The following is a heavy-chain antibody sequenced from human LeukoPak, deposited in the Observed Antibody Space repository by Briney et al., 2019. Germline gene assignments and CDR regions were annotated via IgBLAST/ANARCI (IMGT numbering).Heavy chain of an antibody. Sequence: SETLSLTCTVSGGSISSYYWSWIRQPPGKGLEWIGYIYYSGSTNYNPSLKSRVTISVDTSKNQFSLKLSSVTAADTALYYCARQLPNLYYDSSGNFDYWGQGTLVTVSS. CDR1: GGSISSYY. CDR3: ARQLPNLYYDSSGNFDY. CDR2: IYYSGST. D-gene: IGHD3-22*01. J-gene: IGHJ4*02. V-gene: IGHV4-59*08.